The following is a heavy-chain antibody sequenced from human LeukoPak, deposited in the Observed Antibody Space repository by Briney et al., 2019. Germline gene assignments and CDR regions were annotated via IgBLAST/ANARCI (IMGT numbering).Heavy chain of an antibody. J-gene: IGHJ3*02. CDR1: GGSFSGYY. D-gene: IGHD6-19*01. CDR3: ARHPFPSSVAGAFDI. V-gene: IGHV4-34*01. Sequence: PSETLSLTCAVYGGSFSGYYWSWIRQPPGKGLEWIGEINHSGSTNYNPSLKSRVTISVDTSKIHFSLKLSSVTAADTAVYYCARHPFPSSVAGAFDIWGQGTMVTVSS. CDR2: INHSGST.